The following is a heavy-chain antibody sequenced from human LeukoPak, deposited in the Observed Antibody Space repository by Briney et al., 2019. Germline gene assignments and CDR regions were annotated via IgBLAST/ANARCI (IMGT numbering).Heavy chain of an antibody. J-gene: IGHJ5*02. Sequence: ASVKVSCKASGYTFTRYYMHWLRQAPGQGLEWVGLINPYSGYTNYVQKFQGRVTMTRDTTISTAYMELSRLRSDDTAVYYCARGFHSSSRFGGNWFDPGGQGTLVTASS. D-gene: IGHD6-13*01. CDR2: INPYSGYT. CDR3: ARGFHSSSRFGGNWFDP. CDR1: GYTFTRYY. V-gene: IGHV1-2*02.